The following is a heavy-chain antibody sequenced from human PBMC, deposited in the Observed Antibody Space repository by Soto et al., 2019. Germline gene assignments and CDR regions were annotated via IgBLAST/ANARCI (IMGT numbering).Heavy chain of an antibody. J-gene: IGHJ4*02. D-gene: IGHD2-15*01. CDR2: ISSGSSYI. CDR1: GFTFSSYT. Sequence: EVQLVESGGGLVKPGGSLRLSCAASGFTFSSYTMNWVRQAPGKGLEWVSSISSGSSYIYYADSMKGRFTISRDNAKNSLYLQMNSLRAEDTAVYYCARGVLSDSGTCYWGWGTLVTVSS. V-gene: IGHV3-21*01. CDR3: ARGVLSDSGTCY.